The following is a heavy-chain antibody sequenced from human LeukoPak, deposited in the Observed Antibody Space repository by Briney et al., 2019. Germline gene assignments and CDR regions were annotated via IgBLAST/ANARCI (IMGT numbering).Heavy chain of an antibody. CDR3: ARVGYASHDY. V-gene: IGHV3-48*03. D-gene: IGHD2-2*01. CDR2: ISSSGSTI. Sequence: GGSLRLSCAASGFTFSSYEINWVRQAPGKGLEWVSYISSSGSTIYYADSVKGRFTISRDNAKNSLYLQMNSLRAEDTAVYYCARVGYASHDYWGQGTLVTVSS. J-gene: IGHJ4*02. CDR1: GFTFSSYE.